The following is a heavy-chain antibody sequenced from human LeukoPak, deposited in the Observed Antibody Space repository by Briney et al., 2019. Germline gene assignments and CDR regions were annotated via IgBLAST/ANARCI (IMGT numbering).Heavy chain of an antibody. D-gene: IGHD6-19*01. Sequence: SETLSLTCTVSGGPISGYHWSWIRQPPGRDLEWLGYIYYSGTTNYNPSLKGRVTISVDTSKNLFSLTVRSVTAADTAVYYCARDRSVAVGGEGHYFYGMDVWGQGTTVTVSS. CDR2: IYYSGTT. CDR1: GGPISGYH. J-gene: IGHJ6*02. CDR3: ARDRSVAVGGEGHYFYGMDV. V-gene: IGHV4-59*01.